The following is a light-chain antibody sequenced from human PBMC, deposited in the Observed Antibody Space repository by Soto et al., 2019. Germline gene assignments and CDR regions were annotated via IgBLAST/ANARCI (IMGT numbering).Light chain of an antibody. CDR1: SSDVGSYNF. J-gene: IGLJ3*02. CDR3: CSYAGSSTWV. V-gene: IGLV2-23*01. CDR2: EGS. Sequence: QSALTQPASVSGSPGQSITISCTGTSSDVGSYNFVSWYQQHPGKAPKLMIYEGSKRPSGVSNRFSGSKSGNTASLTISGLQAEDEADYYRCSYAGSSTWVFGGGTKLTVL.